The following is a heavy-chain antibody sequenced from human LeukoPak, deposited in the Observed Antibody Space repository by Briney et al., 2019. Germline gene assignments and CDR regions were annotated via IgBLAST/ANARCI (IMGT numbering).Heavy chain of an antibody. CDR3: ARGPRNDP. V-gene: IGHV1-8*01. D-gene: IGHD1-14*01. CDR1: GYPFTTWE. J-gene: IGHJ5*02. Sequence: GASVKVSCKTSGYPFTTWEINWVRQAAGQGLEWMGWVHPNSGNTAYAQKLQGRVTMTRDTSISTAYMEVSGLRSDDTAVYFCARGPRNDPWGQGTLVTVFS. CDR2: VHPNSGNT.